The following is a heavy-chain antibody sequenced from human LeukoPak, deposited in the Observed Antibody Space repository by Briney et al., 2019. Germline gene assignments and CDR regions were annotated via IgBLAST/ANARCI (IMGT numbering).Heavy chain of an antibody. Sequence: GRSLRLSCTASGFTFGDHAMSWVRQAPGKGLEWLSLIRAKTFGGASEYAASVKGRFTISRDDSKSIAYLQMDSLTTEDTAVYYCTRDSLYCSTSTRYGSSAIFYYYMDAWGKGTMVTVSS. J-gene: IGHJ6*03. V-gene: IGHV3-49*04. D-gene: IGHD2-2*01. CDR2: IRAKTFGGAS. CDR1: GFTFGDHA. CDR3: TRDSLYCSTSTRYGSSAIFYYYMDA.